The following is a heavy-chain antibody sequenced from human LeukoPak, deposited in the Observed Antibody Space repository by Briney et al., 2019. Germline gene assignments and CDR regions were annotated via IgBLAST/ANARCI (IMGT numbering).Heavy chain of an antibody. CDR3: ARDQGGGDSFDY. CDR2: IYYSGST. Sequence: PSETLSLTCTVSGDSISSYYWSWIRQPPGKGLEWIGYIYYSGSTNYNPSLKSRVTISVDTSKNQFSLKLSSVTAADTAVYYCARDQGGGDSFDYWGQGTLVTVSS. CDR1: GDSISSYY. D-gene: IGHD2-21*01. V-gene: IGHV4-59*01. J-gene: IGHJ4*02.